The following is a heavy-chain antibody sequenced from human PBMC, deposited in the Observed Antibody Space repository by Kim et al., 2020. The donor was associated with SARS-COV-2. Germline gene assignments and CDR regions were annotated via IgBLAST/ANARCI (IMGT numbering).Heavy chain of an antibody. D-gene: IGHD3-22*01. V-gene: IGHV1-18*01. CDR3: ARGSGFYDSSGFYPDY. J-gene: IGHJ4*01. Sequence: ASVKVSCKASGYTFTSKGFTWVRQAPGQGLEWMGWISGYSGNTNYAQKFQGRVTMTTDTSTNTAYMELRSLRSDDTAVYYCARGSGFYDSSGFYPDYWGHGTLVTVSS. CDR2: ISGYSGNT. CDR1: GYTFTSKG.